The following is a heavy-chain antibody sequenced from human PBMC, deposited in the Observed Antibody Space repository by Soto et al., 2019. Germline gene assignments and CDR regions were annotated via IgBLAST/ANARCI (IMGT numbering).Heavy chain of an antibody. CDR3: ARHNSSSWYYYYYYMDV. CDR1: GGSISSSSYY. Sequence: SETLSLTCTVSGGSISSSSYYWGWIRQPPGKGLEWIGSIYYSGSTYYNPSLKSRVTISVDTSTNQFSLKLSSGTAADTAVYYCARHNSSSWYYYYYYMDVWGKGTTVTVSS. V-gene: IGHV4-39*01. J-gene: IGHJ6*03. D-gene: IGHD6-13*01. CDR2: IYYSGST.